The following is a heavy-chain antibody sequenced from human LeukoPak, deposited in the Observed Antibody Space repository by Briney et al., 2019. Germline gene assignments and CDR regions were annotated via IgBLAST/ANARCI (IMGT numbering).Heavy chain of an antibody. Sequence: GGSLRLSCAASGFTFSSYDIHWVRQATGKGLEWVSGIGTAGEIYYPGSVKGRFTISRENAKNSLYLQMNSLRAGDTAVYYCAKDRVGYCSSTSCYSPFDYWGQGTLVTVSS. CDR3: AKDRVGYCSSTSCYSPFDY. J-gene: IGHJ4*02. CDR1: GFTFSSYD. D-gene: IGHD2-2*02. V-gene: IGHV3-13*01. CDR2: IGTAGEI.